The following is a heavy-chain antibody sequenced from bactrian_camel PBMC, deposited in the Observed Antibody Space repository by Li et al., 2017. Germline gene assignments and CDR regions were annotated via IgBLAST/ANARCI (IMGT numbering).Heavy chain of an antibody. CDR2: IYTGGGST. CDR3: AAGGGNGDFCFTGERSMDY. J-gene: IGHJ4*01. D-gene: IGHD3*01. Sequence: HVQLVESGGGSVQTGGSLALSCVAAKLTYSSNCMGWFRQAPGQAREGVALIYTGGGSTFYADSVKGRFTISKDRPKSSLYLQLDELKPEDTAMYYCAAGGGNGDFCFTGERSMDYWGQGTQVTVS. CDR1: KLTYSSNC. V-gene: IGHV3S1*01.